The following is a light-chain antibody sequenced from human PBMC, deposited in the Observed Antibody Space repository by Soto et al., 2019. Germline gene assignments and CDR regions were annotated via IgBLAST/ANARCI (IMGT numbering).Light chain of an antibody. V-gene: IGLV1-51*01. CDR3: GTWDNSLPGWV. CDR1: SSNIGNNY. Sequence: QSVLTQPPSVSAAPGQKVTISCSGSSSNIGNNYVSWYQQVPGTAPKLLIFDSDKRPSGIPDRFSGSKSGTSATLGVTGLQTGDEADYYCGTWDNSLPGWVFGGGT. J-gene: IGLJ3*02. CDR2: DSD.